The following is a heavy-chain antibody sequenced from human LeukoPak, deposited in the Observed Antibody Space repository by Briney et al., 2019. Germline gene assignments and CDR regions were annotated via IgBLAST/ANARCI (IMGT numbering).Heavy chain of an antibody. Sequence: PSETLSLTCAVYGGSFSGYYWSWIRQPPGKGLEWIGEINHSGSTNYSPSLKSRVTISVDTSKNQFSLKLSSVTAADTAVYYCARGRSYGDYFDYWGQGTLVTVSS. CDR2: INHSGST. J-gene: IGHJ4*02. CDR1: GGSFSGYY. CDR3: ARGRSYGDYFDY. D-gene: IGHD4-17*01. V-gene: IGHV4-34*01.